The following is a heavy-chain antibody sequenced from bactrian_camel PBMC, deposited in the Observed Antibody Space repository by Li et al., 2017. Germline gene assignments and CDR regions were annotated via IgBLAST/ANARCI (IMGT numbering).Heavy chain of an antibody. CDR1: EFAYNTYC. CDR3: VRDFGSEWALKY. Sequence: VQLVESGGGSVQAGGSLRLSCTAPEFAYNTYCMGWFRQAPGKEREGVAAIDIDGTTAYADSVKGRFTTSRDSAKNTVYLRMNSLKTEDTAVYYCVRDFGSEWALKYWGQGTQVTVS. D-gene: IGHD2*01. J-gene: IGHJ4*01. CDR2: IDIDGTT. V-gene: IGHV3S10*01.